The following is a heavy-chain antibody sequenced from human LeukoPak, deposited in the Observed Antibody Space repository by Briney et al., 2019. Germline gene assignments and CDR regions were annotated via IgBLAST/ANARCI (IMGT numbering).Heavy chain of an antibody. CDR1: GGSFSGHY. Sequence: SETLSLTCAVFGGSFSGHYWSWIRQPPGKGLEWIGEINHRGSTTYSPSLKSRVTISVDTSKSQFSLKLRSLTAADTAVYYCARDRYSNSFYYYYAMDVWGQGTTVTVSS. CDR2: INHRGST. D-gene: IGHD4-11*01. V-gene: IGHV4-34*01. J-gene: IGHJ6*02. CDR3: ARDRYSNSFYYYYAMDV.